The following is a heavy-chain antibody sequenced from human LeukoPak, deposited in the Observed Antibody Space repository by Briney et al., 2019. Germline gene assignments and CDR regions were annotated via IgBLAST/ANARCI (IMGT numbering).Heavy chain of an antibody. Sequence: GASVKVSCKTSGYTFTSYGISWMRQAPGQGLEWMGWISAYNDNTNYAQKFQGRVTMTTDTSTSTAYMELRSLRSDDTAVYFCARGEGTVPFDYWGQGTLVTVSS. CDR3: ARGEGTVPFDY. V-gene: IGHV1-18*01. CDR2: ISAYNDNT. J-gene: IGHJ4*02. D-gene: IGHD3/OR15-3a*01. CDR1: GYTFTSYG.